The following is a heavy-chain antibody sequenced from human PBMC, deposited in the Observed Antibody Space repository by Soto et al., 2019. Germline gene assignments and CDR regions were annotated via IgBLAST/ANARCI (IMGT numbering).Heavy chain of an antibody. CDR2: IYYSGST. D-gene: IGHD2-15*01. J-gene: IGHJ6*02. Sequence: PSETLSLTCTVSGGSISSGDYYWSWIRQPPGKGLEWIGYIYYSGSTYYNPSLKSRVTISVDTSKNQFSLKLSSVTAADTAVYYCARDRYCSGGSASCYYGMDVWGQGTTVTVSS. CDR3: ARDRYCSGGSASCYYGMDV. V-gene: IGHV4-30-4*01. CDR1: GGSISSGDYY.